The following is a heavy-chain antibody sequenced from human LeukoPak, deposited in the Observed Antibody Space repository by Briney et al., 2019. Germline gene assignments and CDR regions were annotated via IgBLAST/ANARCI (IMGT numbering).Heavy chain of an antibody. CDR2: IYHSGST. CDR3: ARESTLTGVFDY. D-gene: IGHD7-27*01. V-gene: IGHV4-38-2*02. Sequence: SETLSLTCTVSGVSINSYYWTWIRQPPGKGLEWIGSIYHSGSTYYNPSLKSRVTISVDTSKNQFSLNLTSVTAADTAVYFCARESTLTGVFDYWGQGTLVTVSS. CDR1: GVSINSYY. J-gene: IGHJ4*02.